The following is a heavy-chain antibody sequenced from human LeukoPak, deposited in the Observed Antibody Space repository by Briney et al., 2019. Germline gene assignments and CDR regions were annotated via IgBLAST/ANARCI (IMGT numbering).Heavy chain of an antibody. CDR2: IYYSGST. Sequence: SETLSLTCTVSGGSISSSSYYWGWIRQPPGKGLEWIGSIYYSGSTYYNPSLKSRVTISVDTSKNQFSLKLSSVTAADTAVYYCARRIPYSSGWHENYWGQGTLVTVSS. V-gene: IGHV4-39*01. J-gene: IGHJ4*02. CDR3: ARRIPYSSGWHENY. CDR1: GGSISSSSYY. D-gene: IGHD6-19*01.